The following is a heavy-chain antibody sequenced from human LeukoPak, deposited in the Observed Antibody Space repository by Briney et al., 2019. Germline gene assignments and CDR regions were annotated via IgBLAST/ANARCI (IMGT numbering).Heavy chain of an antibody. CDR3: ARQSYDFWSGYYTVQYAFDI. V-gene: IGHV4-4*02. J-gene: IGHJ3*02. CDR1: GGSISSSNW. Sequence: PSGTLSLTCAVSGGSISSSNWWSWVRQPPGKGLEWIGEIYHSGSTNYNPSLKSRVTISVDTSKNQFSLKLSSVTAADTAAYYCARQSYDFWSGYYTVQYAFDIWGQGTMVTVSS. D-gene: IGHD3-3*01. CDR2: IYHSGST.